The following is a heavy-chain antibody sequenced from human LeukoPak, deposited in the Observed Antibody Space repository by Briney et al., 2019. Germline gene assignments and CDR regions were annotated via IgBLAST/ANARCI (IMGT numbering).Heavy chain of an antibody. J-gene: IGHJ6*03. CDR1: GYTFTSYG. CDR3: ARGYCSSTSCPNRGAVYYYYMDV. D-gene: IGHD2-2*01. Sequence: ASVKVSCKASGYTFTSYGISWVRQAPGQGLEWMGWISAYNGNTNYAQKLQGRVTMTTDTSTSTAYMELRSLRSDDTAVYYCARGYCSSTSCPNRGAVYYYYMDVWAKGPRSPSP. CDR2: ISAYNGNT. V-gene: IGHV1-18*01.